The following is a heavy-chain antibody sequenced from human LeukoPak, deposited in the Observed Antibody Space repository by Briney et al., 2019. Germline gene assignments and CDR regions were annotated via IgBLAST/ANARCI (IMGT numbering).Heavy chain of an antibody. V-gene: IGHV1-69*06. D-gene: IGHD1-26*01. J-gene: IGHJ3*02. CDR2: IIPIFGTA. CDR1: GGTFSSYA. Sequence: GSSVKVSCKASGGTFSSYAISWVRRAPGQGLEWMGGIIPIFGTANYAQKFQGRVTINADKSTSTAYMELSSLRSEDTAVYYCARDEGAKIAFAIWGQGTMVTVSS. CDR3: ARDEGAKIAFAI.